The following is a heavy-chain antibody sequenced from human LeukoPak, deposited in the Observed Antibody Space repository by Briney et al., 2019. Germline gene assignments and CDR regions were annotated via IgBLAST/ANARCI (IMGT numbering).Heavy chain of an antibody. CDR1: GVTFSSYA. D-gene: IGHD1-26*01. Sequence: PGGSLRLSCAASGVTFSSYAMHWVRQAPGKGLEWVAVISYDGSNKCYADSVKGRFTISRDNSKNTLYLQMNSLRAEDTAVYYCARAREVGGSYYWFDPWGQGTLVTVSS. J-gene: IGHJ5*02. CDR3: ARAREVGGSYYWFDP. V-gene: IGHV3-30*04. CDR2: ISYDGSNK.